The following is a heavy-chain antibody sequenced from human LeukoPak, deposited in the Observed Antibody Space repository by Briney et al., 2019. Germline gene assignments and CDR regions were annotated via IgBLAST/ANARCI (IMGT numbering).Heavy chain of an antibody. CDR1: GFTFSSYA. Sequence: GRSLRLSCAASGFTFSSYAMHWVRQAPGKGLEWVAVISYDEINKYYADSVKGRFTISRDNSKNTLYLQMNSMRAEDTAVYYCARDGYYSYYFDYWGQGTLVTVSS. CDR3: ARDGYYSYYFDY. J-gene: IGHJ4*02. CDR2: ISYDEINK. V-gene: IGHV3-30-3*01. D-gene: IGHD1-26*01.